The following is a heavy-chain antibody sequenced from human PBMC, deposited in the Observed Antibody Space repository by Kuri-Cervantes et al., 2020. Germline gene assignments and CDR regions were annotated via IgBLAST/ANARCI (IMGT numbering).Heavy chain of an antibody. CDR3: AKGLGSGSNYFDY. CDR1: GFTFSSYE. J-gene: IGHJ4*02. Sequence: GESLKISCAASGFTFSSYEMNWVRQAPGKGLEWVSAISGSGGSTYYADSVKGRFTISRDNSKNTLYLQMNSLRAEDTAVYYCAKGLGSGSNYFDYWGQGTLVTVSS. V-gene: IGHV3-23*01. D-gene: IGHD5-12*01. CDR2: ISGSGGST.